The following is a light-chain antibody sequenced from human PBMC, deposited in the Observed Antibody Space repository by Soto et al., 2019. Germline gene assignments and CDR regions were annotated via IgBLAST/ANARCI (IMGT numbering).Light chain of an antibody. CDR1: SSDVGGYDY. Sequence: QSVLTQPASVSGSPGQSITISCTGTSSDVGGYDYVSWYQLHPGKAPKLMVFEVSNRPSGVSYRFSGSKSGNTASLTISGLQAEDEADYCCCSYAGSYSYVFGTGTKVTVL. V-gene: IGLV2-14*01. J-gene: IGLJ1*01. CDR3: CSYAGSYSYV. CDR2: EVS.